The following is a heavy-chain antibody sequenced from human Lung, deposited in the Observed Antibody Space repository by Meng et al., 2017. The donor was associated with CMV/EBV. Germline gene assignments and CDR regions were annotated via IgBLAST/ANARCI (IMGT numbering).Heavy chain of an antibody. J-gene: IGHJ6*02. CDR2: IKNDGGNDEK. CDR3: AKDFKGHFTMDV. Sequence: GESXKISCAASGFSFAAYNIHWVRQAPGKGLEWVTIIKNDGGNDEKYYADSVMGRFTISGDISKNTVYLQMNSLKPEDTAVYYYAKDFKGHFTMDVWGQGTTVTVSS. CDR1: GFSFAAYN. V-gene: IGHV3-30*02.